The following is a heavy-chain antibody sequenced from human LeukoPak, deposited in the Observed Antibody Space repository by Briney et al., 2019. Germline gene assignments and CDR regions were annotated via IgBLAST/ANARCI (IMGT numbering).Heavy chain of an antibody. D-gene: IGHD2-2*01. Sequence: GGSLRLSCAASGFTFSSYGMHWVRQAPGKGLEWVAVISYDGSNKYYADSVKGRFTISRDNSKNTLYLQMNSLRAEDTAVYYCARDTPLGASYDYWGQGTLVTVSS. CDR2: ISYDGSNK. V-gene: IGHV3-30*03. J-gene: IGHJ4*02. CDR1: GFTFSSYG. CDR3: ARDTPLGASYDY.